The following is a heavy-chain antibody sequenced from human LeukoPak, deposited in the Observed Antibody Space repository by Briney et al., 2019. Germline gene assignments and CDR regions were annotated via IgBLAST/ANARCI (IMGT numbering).Heavy chain of an antibody. CDR2: IKSKTDGAKT. CDR3: AKPVVGIRYFDY. J-gene: IGHJ4*02. D-gene: IGHD1-14*01. CDR1: GFTFSNAW. Sequence: GGSLRLSCAASGFTFSNAWMSWVRQAPGKGLEWVVRIKSKTDGAKTDYAAPVKGRFTISRDDTKNTLYLQMNSLKTEDTAVYYCAKPVVGIRYFDYWGQGTLVTVSS. V-gene: IGHV3-15*01.